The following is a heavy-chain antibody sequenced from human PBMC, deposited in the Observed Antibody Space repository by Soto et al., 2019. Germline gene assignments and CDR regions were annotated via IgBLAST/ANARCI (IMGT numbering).Heavy chain of an antibody. Sequence: QVQLVQSGTEVKKPGASVRVSCKASGYTSSTYGFSWVRQAPGQGLEWMGWIGAYNGDTNYAQNFQGRVTMTTDTSTTTSDMELRRLTFDDTAVYFCARDWRGAEGFDPWGQGTLVIVSS. CDR1: GYTSSTYG. D-gene: IGHD3-3*01. CDR2: IGAYNGDT. CDR3: ARDWRGAEGFDP. V-gene: IGHV1-18*01. J-gene: IGHJ5*02.